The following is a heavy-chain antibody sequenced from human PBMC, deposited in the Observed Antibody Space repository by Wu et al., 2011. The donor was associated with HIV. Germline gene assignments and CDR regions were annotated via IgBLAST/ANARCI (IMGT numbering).Heavy chain of an antibody. V-gene: IGHV1-2*02. D-gene: IGHD3-22*01. Sequence: QVQLVQSGAEAKKPGASVRVSCKASGYTFTGYHMHWVRQAPGQGLEWMGWINPASGGTNYAQKFQGRVTMTRDTSINTAYMELSSLRSDDTAMYYCARDIGPDYDSAAYYVSETYTFDYWGQGTLVTVSS. CDR2: INPASGGT. CDR1: GYTFTGYH. J-gene: IGHJ4*02. CDR3: ARDIGPDYDSAAYYVSETYTFDY.